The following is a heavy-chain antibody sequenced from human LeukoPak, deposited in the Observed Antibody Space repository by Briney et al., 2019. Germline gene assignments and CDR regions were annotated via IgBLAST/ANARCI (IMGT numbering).Heavy chain of an antibody. J-gene: IGHJ4*02. V-gene: IGHV1-2*06. D-gene: IGHD6-13*01. CDR3: ARESASGSSPEY. Sequence: ASVKVSCKASGYSFSGYYMHWVRQAPGQGLEWMGRMKPNSGATDYAQKFQDRVTMTRDASTGTAYMEVRRLGSRETAVYHCARESASGSSPEYWGQGTLVTVSS. CDR2: MKPNSGAT. CDR1: GYSFSGYY.